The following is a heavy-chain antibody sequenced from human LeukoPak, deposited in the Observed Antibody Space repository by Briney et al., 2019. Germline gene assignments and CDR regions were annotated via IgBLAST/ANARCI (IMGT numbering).Heavy chain of an antibody. V-gene: IGHV4-39*07. D-gene: IGHD1-7*01. CDR2: IYHSGYT. J-gene: IGHJ4*02. Sequence: SEPLSLTCTVSGGSINSSSYYWGWIPPPPGEALELIGSIYHSGYTYYNPSLKSRVTISVDTSKNQFSLKLSSVTAADTAVYFCARGGELPSGPYFDYWGQGTLVTVSS. CDR3: ARGGELPSGPYFDY. CDR1: GGSINSSSYY.